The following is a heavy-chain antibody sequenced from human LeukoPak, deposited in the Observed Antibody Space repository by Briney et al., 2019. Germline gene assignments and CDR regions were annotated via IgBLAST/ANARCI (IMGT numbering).Heavy chain of an antibody. Sequence: GASVKVSCKASGYTFTGYYMHWVRQSRGQGLEWMGWINPNSGGTNYAQKFQGRVTMTRDTSISTAYMELSRLRSDDTAVYYCASGRVWFGEPDHAFDIWGQGTMVTVSS. V-gene: IGHV1-2*02. CDR2: INPNSGGT. D-gene: IGHD3-10*01. CDR3: ASGRVWFGEPDHAFDI. J-gene: IGHJ3*02. CDR1: GYTFTGYY.